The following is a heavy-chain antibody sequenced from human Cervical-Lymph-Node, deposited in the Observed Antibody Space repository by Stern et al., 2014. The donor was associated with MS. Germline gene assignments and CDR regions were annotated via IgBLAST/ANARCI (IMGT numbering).Heavy chain of an antibody. CDR1: GFTFNAFF. V-gene: IGHV3-11*01. CDR3: ASGAGALW. CDR2: INPSGTTI. D-gene: IGHD1-26*01. Sequence: MQLVESGGDLVKPGGSLRISCAASGFTFNAFFMNWIRQAPGQGPELLSFINPSGTTIFYADSVRGRFIISRDNAKNSLYLQMTSLRAEDTAVYYCASGAGALWWGQGTLVTVSS. J-gene: IGHJ4*02.